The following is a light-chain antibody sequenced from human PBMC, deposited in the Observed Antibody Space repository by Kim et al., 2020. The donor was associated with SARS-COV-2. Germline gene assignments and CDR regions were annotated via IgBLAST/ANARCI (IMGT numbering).Light chain of an antibody. Sequence: LSPWESATRSSRASQSVGSSCAWYQQKPGQAPRLLIYDAFSRATGIPARFSGSGSGTDFTLTISSLEPEDFAVYCCQQRGNWPLTFGQGTKVDIK. J-gene: IGKJ1*01. V-gene: IGKV3-11*01. CDR1: QSVGSS. CDR3: QQRGNWPLT. CDR2: DAF.